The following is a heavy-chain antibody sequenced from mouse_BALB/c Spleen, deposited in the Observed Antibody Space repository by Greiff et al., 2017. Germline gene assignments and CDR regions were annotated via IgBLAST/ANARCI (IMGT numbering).Heavy chain of an antibody. CDR1: GYTFSSYW. Sequence: VQLQQSGAELMKPGASVKISCKATGYTFSSYWIEWVKQRPGHGLEWIGEILPGSGSTNYNEKFKGKATFTADTSSNTAYMQLSSLTSEDSAVYYCARRRTFFYAMDDWGQGTSVTVSS. J-gene: IGHJ4*01. CDR2: ILPGSGST. CDR3: ARRRTFFYAMDD. V-gene: IGHV1-9*01. D-gene: IGHD2-14*01.